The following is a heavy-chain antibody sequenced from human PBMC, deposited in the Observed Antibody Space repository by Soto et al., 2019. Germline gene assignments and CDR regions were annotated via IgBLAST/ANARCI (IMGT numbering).Heavy chain of an antibody. CDR3: ARDGGGYSTSFAMDV. CDR1: GDSVSSNSGA. Sequence: PSQTLSLTCAISGDSVSSNSGALSLIMQSPSRGLEWLGRTFYRSKWYSDYAVSLRGRITINSDTSKNQFSLQLNSVTPEDTAIYFCARDGGGYSTSFAMDVWGQGTPVTVSS. CDR2: TFYRSKWYS. V-gene: IGHV6-1*01. J-gene: IGHJ6*02. D-gene: IGHD6-6*01.